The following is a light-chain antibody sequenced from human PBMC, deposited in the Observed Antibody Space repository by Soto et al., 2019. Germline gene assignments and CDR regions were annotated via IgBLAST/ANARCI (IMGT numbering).Light chain of an antibody. J-gene: IGKJ1*01. CDR3: QQYAYWPET. V-gene: IGKV3-20*01. CDR1: KSVSSYY. CDR2: GAS. Sequence: ELTQSPGTLPFSPGPRATLSCRASKSVSSYYLDWYEEKPGKDPRLLIFGASMRGSDIQARFSGSGSGTNFTLAISSLQSEDFEVYYCQQYAYWPETFGQGTKVDI.